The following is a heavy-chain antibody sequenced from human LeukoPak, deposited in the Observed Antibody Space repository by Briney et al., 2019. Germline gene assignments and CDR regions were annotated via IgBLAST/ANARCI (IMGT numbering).Heavy chain of an antibody. CDR2: INHSGST. D-gene: IGHD2-2*01. Sequence: SETLSLTCTVSGGSISSYYWSWIRQPPGKGLEWIGEINHSGSTNYIPSLKSRVTISVDTSKKQFSLRLSSVTAADTAVYYCARRGTYNPMRLYNWFDPWGQGTLVTVSS. CDR3: ARRGTYNPMRLYNWFDP. V-gene: IGHV4-34*01. J-gene: IGHJ5*02. CDR1: GGSISSYY.